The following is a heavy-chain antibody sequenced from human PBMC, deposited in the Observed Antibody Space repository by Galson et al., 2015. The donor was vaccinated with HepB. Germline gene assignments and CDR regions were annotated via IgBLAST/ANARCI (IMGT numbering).Heavy chain of an antibody. J-gene: IGHJ4*02. D-gene: IGHD3-22*01. CDR2: NNTNTGNP. V-gene: IGHV7-4-1*02. CDR3: ARERASNYYDSSGYYSP. Sequence: SVKVSCKASGYTFTSYARNWVRQAPGQGLEWMGWNNTNTGNPTYAQGFTGRFVFSLDTSVSTAYLQISSLKAEDTAVYYCARERASNYYDSSGYYSPWGQGTLVTVSS. CDR1: GYTFTSYA.